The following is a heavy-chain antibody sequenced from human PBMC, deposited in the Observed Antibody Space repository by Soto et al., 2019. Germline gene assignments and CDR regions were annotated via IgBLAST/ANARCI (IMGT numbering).Heavy chain of an antibody. D-gene: IGHD3-10*01. J-gene: IGHJ6*02. V-gene: IGHV1-69*13. CDR2: IIPIFGTA. Sequence: SVKVSCKASGGTFSSYAISWVRQAPGQGLEWMGGIIPIFGTANYAQKFQGRVTITADESTSTAYMELSSLRSEDTAVYYCARASGYYGSGTVYGMDVWGQGTTVTVSS. CDR1: GGTFSSYA. CDR3: ARASGYYGSGTVYGMDV.